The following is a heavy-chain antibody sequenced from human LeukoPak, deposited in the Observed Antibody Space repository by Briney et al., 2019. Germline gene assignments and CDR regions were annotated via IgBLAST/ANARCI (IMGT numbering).Heavy chain of an antibody. CDR1: GGSISSYF. V-gene: IGHV4-4*07. CDR2: IHASGTT. D-gene: IGHD3-10*01. J-gene: IGHJ4*02. CDR3: ARDGADVYGRAFDY. Sequence: PSETLSLTGNVSGGSISSYFWTWIRQPTGKGLEWIGRIHASGTTNYNSSLKSRVSMSVDTSKNQFSLKLTSVTAADTAVYFCARDGADVYGRAFDYWGQGTLVSVSS.